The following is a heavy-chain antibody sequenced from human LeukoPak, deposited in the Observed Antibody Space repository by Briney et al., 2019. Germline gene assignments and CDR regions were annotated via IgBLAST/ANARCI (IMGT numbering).Heavy chain of an antibody. D-gene: IGHD2-15*01. CDR1: GGSISSGDYY. CDR3: ARDHVRKKVVVAATPHWLDP. CDR2: IYYSGST. J-gene: IGHJ5*02. V-gene: IGHV4-30-4*01. Sequence: SQTLSLTCTVSGGSISSGDYYWSWIRQPPGKGLEWIGYIYYSGSTYYNPSLKSRVTISVDTSKNQFSLKLSSVTAADTAVYYCARDHVRKKVVVAATPHWLDPWGQGTLVTVSS.